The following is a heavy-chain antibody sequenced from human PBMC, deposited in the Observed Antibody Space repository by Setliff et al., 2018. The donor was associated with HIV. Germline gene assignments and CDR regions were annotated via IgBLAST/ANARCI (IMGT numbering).Heavy chain of an antibody. V-gene: IGHV4-34*01. CDR1: GASISSDT. CDR3: ARGRGDGYNGFGQDFDY. D-gene: IGHD3-10*01. CDR2: INHSGST. Sequence: SETLSLTCIVSGASISSDTWSWIRQPPGKGLGWIGEINHSGSTNYNPSLKSRVTISVDTSKNQFSLKLSSVTAADTAVYYCARGRGDGYNGFGQDFDYWGQGTLVTVSS. J-gene: IGHJ4*02.